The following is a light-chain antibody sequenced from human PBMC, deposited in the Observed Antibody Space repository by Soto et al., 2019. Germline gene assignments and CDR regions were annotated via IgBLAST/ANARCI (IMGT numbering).Light chain of an antibody. Sequence: QSVLTQPASVSGSPGQSITISCTGTSSDFGSYNLVSWYQQHPGKAPKLMIYEVCKRPSGVSNRFSGSKSGNTASLTISGLQAEDEADYYCCSYAGSSTLYVIGTGTKVTVL. CDR3: CSYAGSSTLYV. J-gene: IGLJ1*01. CDR1: SSDFGSYNL. V-gene: IGLV2-23*02. CDR2: EVC.